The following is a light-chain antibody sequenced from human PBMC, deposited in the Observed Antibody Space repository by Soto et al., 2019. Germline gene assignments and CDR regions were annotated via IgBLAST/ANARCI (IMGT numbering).Light chain of an antibody. CDR3: QQYGSSPHLT. CDR1: QSVSSSY. Sequence: TVLTQSPGTLSLSPGERATLSCRASQSVSSSYLAWYQQKPGQAPRLLIYGASSRATGIPDRFSGSGSGTDFTLTISRLEPEDFAVYYCQQYGSSPHLTFGGGTKVDIK. V-gene: IGKV3-20*01. J-gene: IGKJ4*01. CDR2: GAS.